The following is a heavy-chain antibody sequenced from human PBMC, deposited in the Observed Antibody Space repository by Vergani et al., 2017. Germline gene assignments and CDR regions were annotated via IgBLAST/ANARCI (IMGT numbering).Heavy chain of an antibody. CDR1: GGSVSSGSYY. Sequence: QVQLQESGPGLVKPSETLSLTCTVSGGSVSSGSYYWSWIRQPPGKGLEWIGYIYYSGSTNYNPSLKSRVTISVDTSKNQFSLKLSSVTAADTAVYFYARILLYDSSGYYPNFDYWGQGTLVTVSS. CDR3: ARILLYDSSGYYPNFDY. CDR2: IYYSGST. J-gene: IGHJ4*02. V-gene: IGHV4-61*01. D-gene: IGHD3-22*01.